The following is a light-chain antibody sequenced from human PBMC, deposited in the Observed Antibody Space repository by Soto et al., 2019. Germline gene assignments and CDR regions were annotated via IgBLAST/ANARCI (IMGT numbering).Light chain of an antibody. V-gene: IGLV2-14*01. CDR1: SSDVGAYNY. Sequence: QSALTQPASVSGSPGQSITISCTGTSSDVGAYNYVSWYQQHPGKVPKLMIYGVSYRPSGVSNRFSGSKSGNTASLTISGLQAEDEAYYYCASYASSNTLIFGGGTQLTVL. CDR2: GVS. J-gene: IGLJ2*01. CDR3: ASYASSNTLI.